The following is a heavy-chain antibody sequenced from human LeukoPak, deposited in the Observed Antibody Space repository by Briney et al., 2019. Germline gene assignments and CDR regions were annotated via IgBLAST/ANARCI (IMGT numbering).Heavy chain of an antibody. J-gene: IGHJ4*02. CDR2: INSVGSSA. CDR3: AVGAAGLDY. CDR1: GFTFTSYW. V-gene: IGHV3-74*01. Sequence: GGSLRLSCAASGFTFTSYWIHWVRQAPGKGLVWVSRINSVGSSASYADSVKGRFTISRDNAKNTLYLQMNSLRAEDTAVYYCAVGAAGLDYWGQGTLVIVSS. D-gene: IGHD6-13*01.